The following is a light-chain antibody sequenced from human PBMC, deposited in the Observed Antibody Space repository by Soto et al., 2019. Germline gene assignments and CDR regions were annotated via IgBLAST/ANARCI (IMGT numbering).Light chain of an antibody. CDR3: AAWDDSLSVVV. CDR1: SSNIGSNY. Sequence: QSVLTQPPSASGTPGQRVTISCSGSSSNIGSNYVYWYQQLSGTAPKLLIYRNNQRPSGVPDRFSGSKSGTSASLAISGLRSEDEADYYCAAWDDSLSVVVFGGGTKVTVL. J-gene: IGLJ2*01. CDR2: RNN. V-gene: IGLV1-47*01.